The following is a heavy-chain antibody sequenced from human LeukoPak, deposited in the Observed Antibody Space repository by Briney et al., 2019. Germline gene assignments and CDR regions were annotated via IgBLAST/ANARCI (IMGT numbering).Heavy chain of an antibody. CDR2: ISANSGNT. CDR1: GYSFPRNG. J-gene: IGHJ4*02. D-gene: IGHD3-16*01. CDR3: ARDVNYAFDY. V-gene: IGHV1-18*01. Sequence: ASVKVSCKPSGYSFPRNGISWVRQAPGQGLEWMGWISANSGNTNYAQTFQDRVTLTTDTSTSTAYMELRNMRSDDTAVYYCARDVNYAFDYWGQGTLVTVSS.